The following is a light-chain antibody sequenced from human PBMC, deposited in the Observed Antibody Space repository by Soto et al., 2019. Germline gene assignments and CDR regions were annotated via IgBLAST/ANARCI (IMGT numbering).Light chain of an antibody. CDR3: GTWDSSRTAV. CDR1: TSNIGCYY. CDR2: DNN. Sequence: QSVLTQPPSVSAAPGQKVTISCSGTTSNIGCYYVSWYQHLPGTAPKLLIYDNNERPSEVPDRFSGSKSGTSATLGITGLQTGDEADYYCGTWDSSRTAVFGTGTKVTVL. V-gene: IGLV1-51*01. J-gene: IGLJ1*01.